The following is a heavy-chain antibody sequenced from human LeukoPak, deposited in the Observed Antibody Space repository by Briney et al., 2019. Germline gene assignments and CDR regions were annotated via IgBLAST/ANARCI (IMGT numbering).Heavy chain of an antibody. CDR3: ARDLVVVVAATPEAVQH. D-gene: IGHD2-15*01. V-gene: IGHV1-2*02. CDR2: TNPNSGGT. CDR1: GYTFTGYY. J-gene: IGHJ1*01. Sequence: ASVKVSCKASGYTFTGYYMHWVRQAPGQGLEWMGWTNPNSGGTNYAQKFQGRVTMTRDTSISTAYMELSRLRSDDTAVYYCARDLVVVVAATPEAVQHWGQGTLVTVSS.